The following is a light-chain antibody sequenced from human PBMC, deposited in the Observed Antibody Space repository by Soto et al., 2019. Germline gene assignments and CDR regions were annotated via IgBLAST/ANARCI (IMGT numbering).Light chain of an antibody. J-gene: IGLJ2*01. CDR1: SSDVGGYNY. CDR3: SSYTTSNTPVL. CDR2: EVT. Sequence: QSALTQPASVSGSPGQSITISCTGTSSDVGGYNYVSWYQQHPGKAPKLMIYEVTNRPSGVSDRFSGSKTGNTASLTISGLQAEDEADYYCSSYTTSNTPVLFGGGTKLTVL. V-gene: IGLV2-14*01.